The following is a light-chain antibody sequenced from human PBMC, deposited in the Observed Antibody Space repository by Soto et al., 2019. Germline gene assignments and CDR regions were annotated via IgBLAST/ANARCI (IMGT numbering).Light chain of an antibody. V-gene: IGLV2-14*01. Sequence: QSALTQPASVSGSPGQSITISCTEASSDVGGNNYVSWYQQYPGKAPKLMVCDVSNRPSGVYNRISGSKSGNTASLTISGLQAEDEAAYYCSSFTGTSYVFGTGTKVTVL. CDR2: DVS. J-gene: IGLJ1*01. CDR3: SSFTGTSYV. CDR1: SSDVGGNNY.